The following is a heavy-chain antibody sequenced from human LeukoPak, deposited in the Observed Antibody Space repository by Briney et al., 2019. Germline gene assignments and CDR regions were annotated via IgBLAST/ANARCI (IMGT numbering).Heavy chain of an antibody. CDR1: GYTFTYYG. V-gene: IGHV1-18*01. J-gene: IGHJ5*02. CDR2: ISGYNGNT. CDR3: ARPNYPGGSGSYGGTNWFDP. D-gene: IGHD3-10*01. Sequence: ASVKDSCKASGYTFTYYGISWVRQAPGQGPEWMGWISGYNGNTNYAQKFQGRVTMTTDTSTSTAYMELRSLRSDDTALYYCARPNYPGGSGSYGGTNWFDPWGQGTLVTVSS.